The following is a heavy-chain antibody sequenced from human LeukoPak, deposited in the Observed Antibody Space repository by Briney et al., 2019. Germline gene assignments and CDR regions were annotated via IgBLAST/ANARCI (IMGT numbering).Heavy chain of an antibody. CDR3: ARTMIVPRSYFDY. CDR1: GGSISSSSYY. CDR2: IHYSGST. Sequence: PSETLSLTCTASGGSISSSSYYWGWHRQPPGKGLEWIGSIHYSGSTYYNPSLKSRVTISLDTSKNQFSLKLSSVTAADTAVYYCARTMIVPRSYFDYWGQGTLVTVSS. J-gene: IGHJ4*02. D-gene: IGHD3-22*01. V-gene: IGHV4-39*01.